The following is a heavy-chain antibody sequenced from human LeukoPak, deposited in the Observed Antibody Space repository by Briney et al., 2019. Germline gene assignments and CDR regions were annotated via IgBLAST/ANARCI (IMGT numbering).Heavy chain of an antibody. D-gene: IGHD3-22*01. CDR1: GFTFSSYA. Sequence: PGGSLRLSCATSGFTFSSYAMSWVRQAPGKGLEWVGRIRSNSDGGTIDYAAPVKGRFTLSRDDSKTTLYLQMNSLQTEDTAVYYCATDFYDSTWGQGTLVTVSS. CDR3: ATDFYDST. J-gene: IGHJ5*02. V-gene: IGHV3-15*01. CDR2: IRSNSDGGTI.